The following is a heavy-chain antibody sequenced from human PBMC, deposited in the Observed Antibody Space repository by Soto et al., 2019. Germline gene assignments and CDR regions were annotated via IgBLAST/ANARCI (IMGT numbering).Heavy chain of an antibody. CDR2: ISYDGSNK. Sequence: QVQLVESGGGVVQPGRSLRLSCAASGFTFSSYAMHWVRQAPGKGLEWVAVISYDGSNKYYADSVKGRFTISRDNSKNRLYLQMNSLRAEDTAVYYCARVRRSSSWYDDDFSDYWGQGTLVTVSS. D-gene: IGHD6-13*01. CDR1: GFTFSSYA. V-gene: IGHV3-30-3*01. CDR3: ARVRRSSSWYDDDFSDY. J-gene: IGHJ4*02.